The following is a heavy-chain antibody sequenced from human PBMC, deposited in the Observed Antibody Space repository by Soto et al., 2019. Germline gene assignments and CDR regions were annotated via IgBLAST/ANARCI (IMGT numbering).Heavy chain of an antibody. V-gene: IGHV3-33*01. CDR3: ARVFYGDYHFDY. CDR2: IWYDGSNK. Sequence: PGGSLRLSCAASGFTFSSYGMHWVRQAPGKGLEWVAVIWYDGSNKYYADSVKGRFTISRDNSKNTLYLQMNSLRAEDTAVYYCARVFYGDYHFDYWGQGTLVTVSS. J-gene: IGHJ4*02. CDR1: GFTFSSYG. D-gene: IGHD4-17*01.